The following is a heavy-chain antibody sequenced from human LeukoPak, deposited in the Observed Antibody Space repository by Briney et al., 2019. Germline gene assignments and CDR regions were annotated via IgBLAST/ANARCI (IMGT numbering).Heavy chain of an antibody. J-gene: IGHJ4*02. D-gene: IGHD2-2*01. Sequence: QPGGSLRLSCAASGFTFDSYGMTWVRQAPGKGLEWVSGITGSGGSTYYADSVKGRFTISRDNSKNTLDLQMNSLRADDTAVYYCAKDYVSRSTSCPDFFDYWGQGTLVTVSS. CDR1: GFTFDSYG. CDR2: ITGSGGST. CDR3: AKDYVSRSTSCPDFFDY. V-gene: IGHV3-23*01.